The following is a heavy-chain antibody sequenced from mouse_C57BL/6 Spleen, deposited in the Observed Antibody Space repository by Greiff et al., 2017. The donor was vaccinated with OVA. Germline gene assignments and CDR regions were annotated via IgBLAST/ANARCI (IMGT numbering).Heavy chain of an antibody. Sequence: QVQLQQSGAELVRPGTSVKVSCKASGYAFTNYLIEWVKQRPGQGLEWIGVINPGSGGTNYNEKFKGKATLTADKSSSTAYMQLSSLTSEDSAVYFCARLGQGGAFYWGQGTTLTVSS. CDR2: INPGSGGT. CDR3: ARLGQGGAFY. CDR1: GYAFTNYL. J-gene: IGHJ2*01. V-gene: IGHV1-54*01. D-gene: IGHD3-3*01.